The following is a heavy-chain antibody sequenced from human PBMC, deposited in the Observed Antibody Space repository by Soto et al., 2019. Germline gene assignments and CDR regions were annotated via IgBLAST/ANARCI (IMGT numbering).Heavy chain of an antibody. J-gene: IGHJ4*02. D-gene: IGHD1-1*01. CDR2: IYHSGST. V-gene: IGHV4-30-2*01. Sequence: PSETLSLTCAVSGGSISSGGYSWSWIRQPPGKGLEWIGYIYHSGSTYYNPSLKSRVTISVDRSKNQFSLKLNSVTAADTAVYYCARGPETGTFDYWGKGTLVTVSS. CDR3: ARGPETGTFDY. CDR1: GGSISSGGYS.